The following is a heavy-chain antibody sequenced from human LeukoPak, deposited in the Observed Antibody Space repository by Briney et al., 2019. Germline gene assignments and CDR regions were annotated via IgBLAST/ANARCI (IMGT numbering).Heavy chain of an antibody. J-gene: IGHJ4*02. CDR3: ASPYSSNFDY. CDR1: GGSISSSSYY. Sequence: SETLSLTCTVSGGSISSSSYYWGWIRQPPGKGLEWIGSIYYSGSTYYNPSLKSRVTISVDTSKNQFSLKLSSVTAADTAVYYCASPYSSNFDYWGQGTLVTVSS. D-gene: IGHD6-13*01. V-gene: IGHV4-39*07. CDR2: IYYSGST.